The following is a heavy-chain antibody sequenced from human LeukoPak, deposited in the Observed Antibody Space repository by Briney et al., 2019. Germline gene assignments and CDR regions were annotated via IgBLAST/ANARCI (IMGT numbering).Heavy chain of an antibody. CDR3: ARETSLAGFASGLGFNY. J-gene: IGHJ4*02. Sequence: SETLSLTCTVSGGSISGWYWSWIRQPPGKGLEWIGYIYGSGYTNYNPSLKSRVTKSIDTSKNHFSLKLTSVTAADTATYYCARETSLAGFASGLGFNYWGQGILVTVSS. CDR2: IYGSGYT. D-gene: IGHD6-19*01. CDR1: GGSISGWY. V-gene: IGHV4-59*01.